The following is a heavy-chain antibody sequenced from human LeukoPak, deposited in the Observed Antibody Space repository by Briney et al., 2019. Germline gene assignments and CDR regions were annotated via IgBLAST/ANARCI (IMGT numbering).Heavy chain of an antibody. D-gene: IGHD5-18*01. V-gene: IGHV3-30*04. Sequence: GGSLRLSCAASGFTFSSYAMHWVRQAPGKGLEWVAVISYDGSNKYYADSVKGRFTISRDNSKNTLYLQMNSLSAEHTAVYYCAREKYSYGLDVSKGFWCDPWRQEPGVSVSS. CDR3: AREKYSYGLDVSKGFWCDP. J-gene: IGHJ5*02. CDR2: ISYDGSNK. CDR1: GFTFSSYA.